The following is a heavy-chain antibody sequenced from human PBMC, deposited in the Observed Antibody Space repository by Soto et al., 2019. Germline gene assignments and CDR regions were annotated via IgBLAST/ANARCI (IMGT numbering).Heavy chain of an antibody. CDR3: ARNILGGTTDY. CDR1: GYSFSTHA. J-gene: IGHJ4*02. CDR2: INSVNDHT. V-gene: IGHV1-3*01. Sequence: ASVKVSCKPSGYSFSTHAMHWVRQAPGQGLEWVGWINSVNDHTIYSEKFQGRVTITSDTSATTAYMELSSLTSEDTAVYYCARNILGGTTDYWGQGTLVTVSS. D-gene: IGHD1-7*01.